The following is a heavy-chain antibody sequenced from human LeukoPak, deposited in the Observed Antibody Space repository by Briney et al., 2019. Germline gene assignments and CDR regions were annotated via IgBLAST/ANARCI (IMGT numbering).Heavy chain of an antibody. D-gene: IGHD1-7*01. CDR1: GFTFSSYE. Sequence: GGSLRLSCAASGFTFSSYEMNWVRQAPGTGLEWVSYIRRSGNTRHYADSVKRRFTISRDNKENALYLQVKSQRVEDTAVYYCARELSGTTSYYFDYGAQGTLVSVSS. V-gene: IGHV3-48*03. CDR2: IRRSGNTR. J-gene: IGHJ4*02. CDR3: ARELSGTTSYYFDY.